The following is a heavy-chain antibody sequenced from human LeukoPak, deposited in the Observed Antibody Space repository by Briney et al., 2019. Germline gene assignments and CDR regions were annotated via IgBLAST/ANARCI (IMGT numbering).Heavy chain of an antibody. V-gene: IGHV1-46*01. CDR1: GYTFAGYY. CDR2: INPSGGST. Sequence: ASVKVSCKASGYTFAGYYMHWVRQAPGQGLEWMGIINPSGGSTSYAQKFQGRVTMTRDMSTSTVYMELSSLRSEDTAVYYCARDLGGWWSDDYWGQGTLVTVSS. D-gene: IGHD6-19*01. J-gene: IGHJ4*02. CDR3: ARDLGGWWSDDY.